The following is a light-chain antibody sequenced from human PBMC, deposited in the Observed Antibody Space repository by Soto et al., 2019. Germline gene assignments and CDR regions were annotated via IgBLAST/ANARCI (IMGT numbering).Light chain of an antibody. CDR2: DVS. J-gene: IGLJ1*01. Sequence: QSALTQPASVSGSPGQSITISCTGTSSDVGGYNYVSWYQQHPGEAPKLMIYDVSNRPSGVSNRFSGSKSGNTASLTISGLQAEDEADYYCSSYTSSSPPYVFGTGTKLTVL. CDR3: SSYTSSSPPYV. CDR1: SSDVGGYNY. V-gene: IGLV2-14*01.